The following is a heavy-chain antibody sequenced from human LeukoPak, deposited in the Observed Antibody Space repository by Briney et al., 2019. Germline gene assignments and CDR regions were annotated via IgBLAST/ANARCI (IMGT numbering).Heavy chain of an antibody. CDR1: GFRFSDHW. J-gene: IGHJ4*02. CDR2: IKKDGSEQ. D-gene: IGHD5-24*01. CDR3: AKDLNYLQSDY. Sequence: GGSLRLSCLASGFRFSDHWMNWYRQAPGKGLEWVATIKKDGSEQYYVDSMKGRLTISRDNAKNSVYLQINSLRDEDTAAYYCAKDLNYLQSDYWGQGTLVTVSS. V-gene: IGHV3-7*01.